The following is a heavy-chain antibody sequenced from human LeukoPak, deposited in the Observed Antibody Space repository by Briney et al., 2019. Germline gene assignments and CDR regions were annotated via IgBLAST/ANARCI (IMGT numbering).Heavy chain of an antibody. J-gene: IGHJ4*02. Sequence: GESLKISCKASGYTFTDTWIGWVRQMPEKGLEWVAVMDAANSADNRYTPSLQGQVTMSVDKSVGTAYLQWDSLKASDTAIYYCARRASVTGASFDYWGQGTLVTVSS. V-gene: IGHV5-51*01. CDR3: ARRASVTGASFDY. CDR2: MDAANSADN. CDR1: GYTFTDTW. D-gene: IGHD6-6*01.